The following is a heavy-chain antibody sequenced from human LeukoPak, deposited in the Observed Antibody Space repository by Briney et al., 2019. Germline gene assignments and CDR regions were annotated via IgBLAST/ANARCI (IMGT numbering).Heavy chain of an antibody. CDR3: ARSRPTYAFDI. CDR1: GFSVSSNY. CDR2: IHTGGNT. J-gene: IGHJ3*02. V-gene: IGHV3-66*01. Sequence: GGSLRLSCAASGFSVSSNYMSWVRQAPGKGLEWVSVIHTGGNTYYADSVKGRFTISRDNSKNTVYLQMNSLRAEDTAVYYCARSRPTYAFDIWGQGTMVTVSS.